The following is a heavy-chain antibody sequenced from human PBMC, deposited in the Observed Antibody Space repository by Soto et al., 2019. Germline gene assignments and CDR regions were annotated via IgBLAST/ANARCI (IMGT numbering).Heavy chain of an antibody. CDR1: VYSFTSYW. D-gene: IGHD6-13*01. CDR3: ARAMGSSTAGEGYGMDV. Sequence: GESLKISCKGSVYSFTSYWITWARQMPGKGLEWMGRIDPSDSYPNYSPSFQCHVTISTDKSINNAYLQWSSLKASDTAIYYCARAMGSSTAGEGYGMDVWGQGTTVPVSS. V-gene: IGHV5-10-1*01. J-gene: IGHJ6*02. CDR2: IDPSDSYP.